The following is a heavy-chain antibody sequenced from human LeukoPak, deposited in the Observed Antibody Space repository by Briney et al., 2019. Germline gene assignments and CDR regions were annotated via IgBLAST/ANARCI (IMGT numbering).Heavy chain of an antibody. CDR2: IIPIFGTA. CDR1: GGTFSSYA. V-gene: IGHV1-69*13. Sequence: ASVKVSCKASGGTFSSYAISWVRQAPGQGLEWMGGIIPIFGTANYARKFQGRVTITADESTSTAYMELSSLRSEDTAAYYCARERITSGGSYGRGGWVDYWGQGTLVTVSS. D-gene: IGHD1-26*01. J-gene: IGHJ4*02. CDR3: ARERITSGGSYGRGGWVDY.